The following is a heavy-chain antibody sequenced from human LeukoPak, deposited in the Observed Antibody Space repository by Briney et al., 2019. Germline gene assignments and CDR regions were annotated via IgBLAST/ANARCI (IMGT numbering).Heavy chain of an antibody. CDR1: GYSISSGYY. CDR2: IYHSGST. CDR3: ARETGGYSYGPPAFDI. Sequence: SETLSLACAVTGYSISSGYYWGWIRQPPGKGPDWIGSIYHSGSTYYNPSFTSPVTISVDTPKIQISRQLSSVTAAYSAVYYCARETGGYSYGPPAFDIWGQGTMVTVSS. J-gene: IGHJ3*02. D-gene: IGHD5-18*01. V-gene: IGHV4-38-2*02.